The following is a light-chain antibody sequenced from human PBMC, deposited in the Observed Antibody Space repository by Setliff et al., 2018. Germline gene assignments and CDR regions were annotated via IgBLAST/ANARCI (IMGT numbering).Light chain of an antibody. CDR2: EVT. Sequence: QSVLTQPPSASGSPGQSLTISCTGTSNDIGAYKFVSWYQQHPGKPPKLIIYEVTKRPSGAPDRFSGSKSGNTASLTVSGLQAEDEADYYCSSYAASYNPYVFGTGTRSPS. CDR3: SSYAASYNPYV. J-gene: IGLJ1*01. CDR1: SNDIGAYKF. V-gene: IGLV2-8*01.